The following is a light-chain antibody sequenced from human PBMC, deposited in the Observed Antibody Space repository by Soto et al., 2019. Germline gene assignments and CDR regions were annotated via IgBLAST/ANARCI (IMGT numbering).Light chain of an antibody. V-gene: IGLV2-8*01. J-gene: IGLJ1*01. CDR2: EVN. CDR1: SSDVGGYNY. Sequence: QSALTQPPSASGSPGQSVAISCTGTSSDVGGYNYVSWYQQHPGKAPKLMIYEVNKRPSGVPDRFSGSKSGNTASLTVSGLQAEDEAEYYCCSYVGATTYVFGSGTKVTVL. CDR3: CSYVGATTYV.